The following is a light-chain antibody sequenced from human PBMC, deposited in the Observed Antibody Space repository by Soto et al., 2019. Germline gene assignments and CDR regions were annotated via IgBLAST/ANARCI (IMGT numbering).Light chain of an antibody. CDR3: MQSLQLRT. V-gene: IGKV2-24*01. Sequence: VHRDGNTDLSWLHQRPGQPTRRLIYQICKRLSGVPDRFSGSGAGTSFTLKISRVEAQEVGMYFCMQSLQLRTVGEGTKLDI. CDR1: VHRDGNTD. J-gene: IGKJ4*01. CDR2: QIC.